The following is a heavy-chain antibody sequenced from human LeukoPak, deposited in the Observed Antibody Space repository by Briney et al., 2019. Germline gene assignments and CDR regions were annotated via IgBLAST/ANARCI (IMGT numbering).Heavy chain of an antibody. V-gene: IGHV1-2*02. CDR1: GYTFTGYY. CDR3: ARLVVPAGEGAYFDY. CDR2: INPNSGGT. Sequence: ASVKVSCKASGYTFTGYYMHWVRQAPGQGLEWMGWINPNSGGTNYAQKFQGRVTMTRGTSISTAYMELSRLRSDDTAVYYCARLVVPAGEGAYFDYWGQGTLVTVSS. D-gene: IGHD2-2*01. J-gene: IGHJ4*02.